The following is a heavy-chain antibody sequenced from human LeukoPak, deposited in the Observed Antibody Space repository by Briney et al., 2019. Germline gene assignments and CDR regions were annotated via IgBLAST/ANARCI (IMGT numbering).Heavy chain of an antibody. CDR2: TNPNSGNT. D-gene: IGHD2-21*02. J-gene: IGHJ4*02. CDR3: ARAPYCGGDCPYHFDY. Sequence: ASVKVSCKASGYTFTSYDINWVRQATGQGLEWMGWTNPNSGNTGYAQKFQGRVTMTRSTSITTAYMELSSLRSEDTAVYYCARAPYCGGDCPYHFDYWGQGTLVTVSS. V-gene: IGHV1-8*01. CDR1: GYTFTSYD.